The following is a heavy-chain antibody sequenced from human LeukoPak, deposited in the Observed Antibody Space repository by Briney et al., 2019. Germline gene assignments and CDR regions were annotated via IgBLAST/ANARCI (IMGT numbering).Heavy chain of an antibody. CDR3: ANLNVP. CDR2: ITAGGSHI. J-gene: IGHJ5*02. CDR1: GLTFSEYA. Sequence: PGGSLRLSCTASGLTFSEYAMTWVRQAPGKGLEWVSTITAGGSHIYYPDSVKGRFTISRDNSKNTLYLQMNSLRVEDTAVYYCANLNVPWGQGTLVTVSS. D-gene: IGHD1-1*01. V-gene: IGHV3-23*01.